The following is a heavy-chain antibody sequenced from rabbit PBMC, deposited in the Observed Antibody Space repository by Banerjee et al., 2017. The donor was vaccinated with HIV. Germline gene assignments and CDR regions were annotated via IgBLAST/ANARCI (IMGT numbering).Heavy chain of an antibody. V-gene: IGHV1S47*01. CDR2: INTGSGRT. CDR1: GFDFSSYG. D-gene: IGHD7-1*01. J-gene: IGHJ4*01. CDR3: ARNGGAGYGAGYFNL. Sequence: QEQLVESGGGLVQPGGSLKLSCKASGFDFSSYGVSWVRQAPGKGLEWIGYINTGSGRTDYASWAKGRFTITRSTSLNTVTLQMTSLTGADTATYFCARNGGAGYGAGYFNLWGPGTLVTVS.